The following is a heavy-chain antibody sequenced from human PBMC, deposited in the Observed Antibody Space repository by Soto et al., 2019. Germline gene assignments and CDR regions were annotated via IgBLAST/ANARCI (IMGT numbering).Heavy chain of an antibody. J-gene: IGHJ4*02. D-gene: IGHD4-17*01. CDR3: ASNPYGDYDLSFDY. CDR2: IYYSGST. CDR1: GGSISSYY. Sequence: SETLSLTCTVSGGSISSYYWSWIRQPPGKGLEWIGYIYYSGSTNYNPSLKSRVTISVDTSKNQFSLKLSSVTAADTAVYYCASNPYGDYDLSFDYWGQGTLVTVSS. V-gene: IGHV4-59*01.